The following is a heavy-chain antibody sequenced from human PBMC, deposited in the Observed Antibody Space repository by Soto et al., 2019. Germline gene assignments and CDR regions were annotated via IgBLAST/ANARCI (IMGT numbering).Heavy chain of an antibody. Sequence: EVQLVESGGGLVQPGGSLKLSCAASGFTFSGSAMHWVRQASGKGLEWVGRIRSKANSYATAYAASVKGRFTISRDDSKNKAYLQMNSLKTEDTAVYYCTRHVDCSGGSCYSGYYYYMDVWGKGTTVTVSS. J-gene: IGHJ6*03. CDR1: GFTFSGSA. V-gene: IGHV3-73*01. D-gene: IGHD2-15*01. CDR3: TRHVDCSGGSCYSGYYYYMDV. CDR2: IRSKANSYAT.